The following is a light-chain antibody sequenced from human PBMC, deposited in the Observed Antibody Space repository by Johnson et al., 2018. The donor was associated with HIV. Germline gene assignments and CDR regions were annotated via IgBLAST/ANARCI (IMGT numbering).Light chain of an antibody. Sequence: QSVLTQPPSVSAAPGQKVTVSCSGSSSNIGNNFVSWYQQVPGTAPKLLIYDTDKRPSGIPDRFSGSTSGTSATLAISGLQTGDEADYYCGTWDNSLSAGVFGSGTKVTVL. CDR1: SSNIGNNF. V-gene: IGLV1-51*01. J-gene: IGLJ1*01. CDR2: DTD. CDR3: GTWDNSLSAGV.